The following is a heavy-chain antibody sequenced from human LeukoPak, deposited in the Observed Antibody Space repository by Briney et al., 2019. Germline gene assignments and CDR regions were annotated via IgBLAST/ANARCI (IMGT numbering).Heavy chain of an antibody. V-gene: IGHV3-23*01. D-gene: IGHD2-15*01. Sequence: TGGSLRLSCAASGFTFSSYAMSWVRQAPGKGLEWVSAISGSGGSTYYADSVKGRFTISRDNSKNTLYLQMNSLRAEDTAVYYCAKGDCSGGSCYDDAFDIWGQGTMVTVSS. CDR2: ISGSGGST. CDR1: GFTFSSYA. J-gene: IGHJ3*02. CDR3: AKGDCSGGSCYDDAFDI.